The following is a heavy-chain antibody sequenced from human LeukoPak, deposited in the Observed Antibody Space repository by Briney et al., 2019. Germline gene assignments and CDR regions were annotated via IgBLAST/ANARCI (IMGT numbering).Heavy chain of an antibody. D-gene: IGHD3-9*01. CDR3: AKDYILTGYYSTGAFDI. Sequence: GGSLRLSCAPSGFTFSSYAMSWVRQAPGKGLEWVSAISDSGGSTYYADSVKGRFTISRDNSKNTLYLQMNSLRAEDTAVYYCAKDYILTGYYSTGAFDIWGQGTMVTVSP. CDR2: ISDSGGST. J-gene: IGHJ3*02. V-gene: IGHV3-23*01. CDR1: GFTFSSYA.